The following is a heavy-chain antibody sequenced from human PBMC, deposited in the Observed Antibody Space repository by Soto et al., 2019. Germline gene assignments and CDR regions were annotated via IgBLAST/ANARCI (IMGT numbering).Heavy chain of an antibody. CDR2: IIPILGSA. D-gene: IGHD3-22*01. V-gene: IGHV1-69*08. Sequence: QVQLVQSGAEVKKPGSSVKVSCKASGGTFSRYTICWVRQAPGQGLEWMGRIIPILGSANYAQNFQGRVTITADKSTSTAYMELSSLRSEDTAVYYCAIPDYNDRSPYYSAYWGQGTLVTVSS. CDR3: AIPDYNDRSPYYSAY. J-gene: IGHJ4*02. CDR1: GGTFSRYT.